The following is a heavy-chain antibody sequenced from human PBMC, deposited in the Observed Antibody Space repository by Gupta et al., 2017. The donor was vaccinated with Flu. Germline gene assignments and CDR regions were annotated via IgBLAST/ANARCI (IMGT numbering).Heavy chain of an antibody. CDR3: AKDLRSADFWSGSFEY. CDR1: GFPFSAYG. D-gene: IGHD3-3*01. V-gene: IGHV3-30*18. J-gene: IGHJ4*02. Sequence: QVQLVESGGGVVEPGRSLRLSCAASGFPFSAYGMHWVRLAPGKGLEWVAFISYDGSNKDYADSVKGRVTISRDNSKNTLYLQMNSLRVDDTAVYYCAKDLRSADFWSGSFEYWGQGTLVTVSS. CDR2: ISYDGSNK.